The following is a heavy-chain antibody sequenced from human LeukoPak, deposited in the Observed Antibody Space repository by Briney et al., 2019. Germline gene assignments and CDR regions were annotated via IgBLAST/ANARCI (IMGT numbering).Heavy chain of an antibody. V-gene: IGHV1-2*02. J-gene: IGHJ6*02. CDR2: INPNSGGT. CDR1: GYTFTDYY. CDR3: ARDIRAASLGYYYGMDV. D-gene: IGHD2-15*01. Sequence: ASVKVSCKASGYTFTDYYIHWVRQAPGQGLEWTGWINPNSGGTNYAQKFQGRVTMTRDTSISTAYMDLSRLTSDDTAVYYCARDIRAASLGYYYGMDVWGQGTTVAVSS.